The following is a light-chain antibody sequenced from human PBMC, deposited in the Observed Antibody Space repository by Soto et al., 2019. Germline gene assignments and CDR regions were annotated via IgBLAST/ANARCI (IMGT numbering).Light chain of an antibody. Sequence: QSALTQPASVSGSPGQSITISCSETSSNVGGYNYVSWYQQHPGKAPKLMIYEVSNRPSGVSNRFSGSKSGNTASLIISGLQAEDEADYYCSSYTSSSTRVFGGGTKLTVL. V-gene: IGLV2-14*01. CDR1: SSNVGGYNY. CDR2: EVS. J-gene: IGLJ2*01. CDR3: SSYTSSSTRV.